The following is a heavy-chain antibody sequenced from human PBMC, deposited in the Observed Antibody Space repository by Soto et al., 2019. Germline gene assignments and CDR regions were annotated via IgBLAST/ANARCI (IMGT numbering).Heavy chain of an antibody. V-gene: IGHV1-46*01. CDR1: GYTFTSYY. J-gene: IGHJ2*01. CDR3: ARDRGTVVIAPRYFDL. Sequence: GASVKVSCKASGYTFTSYYMHWVRQAPGQGLEWMGIINPSGGSTSYAQKFQGRVTMTRDTSTSTVYMELSSLRSEDTAVYYCARDRGTVVIAPRYFDLWGRGTLVTVSS. CDR2: INPSGGST. D-gene: IGHD2-15*01.